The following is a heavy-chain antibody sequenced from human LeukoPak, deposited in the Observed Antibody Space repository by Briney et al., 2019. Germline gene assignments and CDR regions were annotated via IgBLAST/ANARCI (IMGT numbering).Heavy chain of an antibody. V-gene: IGHV3-73*01. CDR1: GFTFSGSA. CDR2: IRSKANSYAT. CDR3: ARGANYGDYYPLYYFDS. J-gene: IGHJ4*02. D-gene: IGHD4-17*01. Sequence: GGSLRLSCAASGFTFSGSAMHWVRQASGKGLGWVGRIRSKANSYATAYAASVKGRITISRDDSKNTAYLQMNTLTGEDTAVYYCARGANYGDYYPLYYFDSWGQGTLVTVSS.